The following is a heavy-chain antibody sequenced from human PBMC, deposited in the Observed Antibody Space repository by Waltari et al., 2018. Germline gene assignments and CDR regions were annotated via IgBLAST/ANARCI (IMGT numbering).Heavy chain of an antibody. CDR3: ARHPIASSFDY. J-gene: IGHJ4*02. CDR2: IYHSGST. CDR1: GYSISSGYY. D-gene: IGHD6-13*01. V-gene: IGHV4-38-2*01. Sequence: QVQLQESGPGLVKPSETLSLTCAVSGYSISSGYYWGWIRQPPGKGLEWIGSIYHSGSTYYNPSLKSRVTISVDTSKNQFSLKLSSVTAADTAVYYCARHPIASSFDYWGQGTLVTVSS.